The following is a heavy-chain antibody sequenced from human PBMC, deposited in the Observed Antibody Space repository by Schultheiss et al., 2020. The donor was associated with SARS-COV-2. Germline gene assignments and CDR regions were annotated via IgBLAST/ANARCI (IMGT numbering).Heavy chain of an antibody. CDR3: ARELVMQRGDYYYGMDV. V-gene: IGHV1-46*01. CDR1: GYTFTSYY. CDR2: INPSGGST. Sequence: ASVKVSCKASGYTFTSYYMHWVRQAPGQGLEWMGIINPSGGSTSYAQKFQGRVTMTRNTSISTAYMELSSLRSEDTAVYYCARELVMQRGDYYYGMDVWGQGTTVTVSS. D-gene: IGHD2-2*01. J-gene: IGHJ6*02.